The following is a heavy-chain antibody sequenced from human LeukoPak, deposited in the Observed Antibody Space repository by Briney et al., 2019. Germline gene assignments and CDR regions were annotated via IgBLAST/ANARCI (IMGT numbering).Heavy chain of an antibody. D-gene: IGHD3-3*01. CDR2: IRSSGSTI. Sequence: GGSLRLSCAASGFTFSDYYMSWIRQAPGKGLEWVSYIRSSGSTISYANSVKGRFTISRDNAKNSLYLQMNSLRAEDTAVYYCARNSKITIFGVVSSPDYWGQGTLVTVSS. J-gene: IGHJ4*02. V-gene: IGHV3-11*01. CDR1: GFTFSDYY. CDR3: ARNSKITIFGVVSSPDY.